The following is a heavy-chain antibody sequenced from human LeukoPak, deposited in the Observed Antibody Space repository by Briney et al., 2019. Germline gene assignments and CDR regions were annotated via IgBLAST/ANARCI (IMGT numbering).Heavy chain of an antibody. CDR1: GYTLTELS. D-gene: IGHD2-8*01. J-gene: IGHJ3*02. CDR2: FDPEDGET. Sequence: ASVKVSCKVSGYTLTELSMHWVRQAPGKGLEWMGGFDPEDGETIHAQKFQGRVTMTEDTSTDTAYMELSSLRSEDTAVYYCATTRVYREGNAFDIWGQGTMVTVSS. V-gene: IGHV1-24*01. CDR3: ATTRVYREGNAFDI.